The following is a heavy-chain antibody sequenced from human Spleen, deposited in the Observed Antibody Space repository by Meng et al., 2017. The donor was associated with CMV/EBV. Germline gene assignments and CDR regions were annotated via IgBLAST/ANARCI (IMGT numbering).Heavy chain of an antibody. D-gene: IGHD4-17*01. CDR1: GGSISSSSYH. J-gene: IGHJ4*02. V-gene: IGHV4-39*07. CDR3: AREFYGVYFIDY. CDR2: IYYSGST. Sequence: QDSGPGTVRLSETLSRTWTVLGGSISSSSYHWGWIRQPPGKGLEWIGSIYYSGSTYYNPSLKSRVTISVDTSKNQFSLKLSSVTAADTAVYYCAREFYGVYFIDYWGQGTLVTVSS.